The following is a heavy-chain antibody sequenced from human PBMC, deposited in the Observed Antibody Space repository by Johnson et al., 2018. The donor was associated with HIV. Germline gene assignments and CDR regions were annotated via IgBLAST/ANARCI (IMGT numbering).Heavy chain of an antibody. Sequence: MLLVESGGGLVQPGGSLRLSCASGFTVSTNYMSWVRQAPGKGLEWVSVIYSGDTTYYADSVKGRFTISRDNSKNTLYLQMNSLRAEDTAVYYCARAYSYGALVVWGQGTMVTVSS. J-gene: IGHJ3*01. D-gene: IGHD5-18*01. V-gene: IGHV3-66*01. CDR2: IYSGDTT. CDR3: ARAYSYGALVV. CDR1: GFTVSTNY.